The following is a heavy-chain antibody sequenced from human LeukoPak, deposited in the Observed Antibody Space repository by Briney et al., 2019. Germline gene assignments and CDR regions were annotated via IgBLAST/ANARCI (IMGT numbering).Heavy chain of an antibody. D-gene: IGHD1-26*01. Sequence: SETLSLTCTVSDASISGYYWSWIRQPPGKGLEWIGSIYYSGSPNYNASLKSRVTISVDTSKSHFSLKLSSVTAADTAVYYCARGHSGSYFNWFDPWGQGTLVTVSS. J-gene: IGHJ5*02. V-gene: IGHV4-59*08. CDR1: DASISGYY. CDR2: IYYSGSP. CDR3: ARGHSGSYFNWFDP.